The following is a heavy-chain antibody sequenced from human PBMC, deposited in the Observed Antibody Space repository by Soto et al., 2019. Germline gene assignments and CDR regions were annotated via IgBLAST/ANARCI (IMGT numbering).Heavy chain of an antibody. Sequence: QVQLQESGPGLVKPSQTLSLTCTVSGGSISSGGYYWSWIRQHPGKGLEWIGYIYYSGSTYYNPSPKMRVTITVNKFKKQFSPKLRSVTAADTAVYYCAREEGGGYDPRLFDPWGQGTLVTVSS. CDR3: AREEGGGYDPRLFDP. CDR1: GGSISSGGYY. V-gene: IGHV4-31*03. CDR2: IYYSGST. D-gene: IGHD5-12*01. J-gene: IGHJ5*02.